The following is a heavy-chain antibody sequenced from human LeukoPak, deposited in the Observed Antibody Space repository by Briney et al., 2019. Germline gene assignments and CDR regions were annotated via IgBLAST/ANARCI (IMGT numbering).Heavy chain of an antibody. D-gene: IGHD4-17*01. CDR1: GFTVSSNY. CDR3: ARDLGLRLYDAFDI. J-gene: IGHJ3*02. V-gene: IGHV3-53*01. Sequence: PGGSLRLSCAASGFTVSSNYMSWGRQAPGKGLEWVSVIYSGGSTYYADSVKGRFTISRDNSKNTLYLQMNSLRAEDTAVYYCARDLGLRLYDAFDIWGQGTMVTVSS. CDR2: IYSGGST.